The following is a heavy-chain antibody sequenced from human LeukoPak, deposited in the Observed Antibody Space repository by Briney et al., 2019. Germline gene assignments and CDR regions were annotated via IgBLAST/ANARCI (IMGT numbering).Heavy chain of an antibody. CDR2: INHSGST. V-gene: IGHV4-34*01. CDR3: ARDAIAAAGRSFDY. CDR1: GGSISSYY. Sequence: PSETLSLTCTVSGGSISSYYWSWIRQPPGKGLEWIGEINHSGSTNYNPSLKSRVTISVDTSKNRFSLKLSSVTAADTAVYYCARDAIAAAGRSFDYWGQGTLVTVSS. D-gene: IGHD6-13*01. J-gene: IGHJ4*02.